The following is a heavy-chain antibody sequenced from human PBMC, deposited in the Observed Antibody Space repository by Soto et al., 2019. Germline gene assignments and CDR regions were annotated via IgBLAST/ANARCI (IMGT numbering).Heavy chain of an antibody. CDR2: INSDGSST. Sequence: GGSLRLSCAASGFTFSSYWMHWVRQAPGKGLVWVSRINSDGSSTSYADSVKGRFTISRDNAKNTLYLQMNSLRAEDTAVYYCERDFAYSSPPITWGQGTLVTVSS. J-gene: IGHJ5*02. CDR3: ERDFAYSSPPIT. CDR1: GFTFSSYW. D-gene: IGHD6-13*01. V-gene: IGHV3-74*01.